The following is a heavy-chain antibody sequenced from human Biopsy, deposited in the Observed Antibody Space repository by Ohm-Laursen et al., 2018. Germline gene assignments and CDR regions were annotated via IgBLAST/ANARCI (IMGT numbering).Heavy chain of an antibody. J-gene: IGHJ5*02. CDR1: GYDFLDFR. D-gene: IGHD5/OR15-5a*01. Sequence: SVKVSCKASGYDFLDFRIHWVRQVPGQGLEWIGHINPHTGVTKYAQKFLDRITMTGDTSISTAYMDLSRLTSADTGIYYCARPSGGVSTIGFDPWGQGTLVIVSS. CDR3: ARPSGGVSTIGFDP. CDR2: INPHTGVT. V-gene: IGHV1-2*05.